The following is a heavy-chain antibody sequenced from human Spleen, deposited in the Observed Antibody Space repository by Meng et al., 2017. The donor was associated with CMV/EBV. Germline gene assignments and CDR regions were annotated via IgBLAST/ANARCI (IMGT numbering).Heavy chain of an antibody. CDR1: GFTVSSTY. V-gene: IGHV3-66*02. CDR3: GRDPLGADDTFDI. J-gene: IGHJ3*02. CDR2: IYSGGDT. D-gene: IGHD1-26*01. Sequence: GESLKISCAASGFTVSSTYMSWVRQAPGKGLEWVSIIYSGGDTYYADSVKGRFTISRDKSKNTLYPQMNSLRAEDTAVYYCGRDPLGADDTFDIWGQGTMVTVSS.